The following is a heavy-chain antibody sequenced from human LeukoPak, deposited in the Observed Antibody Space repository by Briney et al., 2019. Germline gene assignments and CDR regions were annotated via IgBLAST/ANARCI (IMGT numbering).Heavy chain of an antibody. V-gene: IGHV3-30*18. CDR3: AKGAQALVATIDY. CDR1: GFTFSTYG. J-gene: IGHJ4*02. D-gene: IGHD5-12*01. CDR2: ISNDGSNK. Sequence: GGSLRLSCAASGFTFSTYGMHWVRQAPGKGLEWVAVISNDGSNKYYADSVKGRFTISRDNSKNTLYLQMNSLRTEDTALYYCAKGAQALVATIDYWGQGTLVTVSS.